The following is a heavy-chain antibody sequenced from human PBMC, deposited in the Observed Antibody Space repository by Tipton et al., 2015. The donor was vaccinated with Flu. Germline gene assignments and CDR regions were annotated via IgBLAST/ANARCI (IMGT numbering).Heavy chain of an antibody. V-gene: IGHV3-30*03. CDR2: ITYDGSGK. CDR3: ASRVIPVTDSQH. J-gene: IGHJ1*01. CDR1: GFTLSSYG. D-gene: IGHD6-19*01. Sequence: RSLRLSCAVSGFTLSSYGMHWVRQAPGKGLEWVAVITYDGSGKAYADSVKGRFTISRDDSKNTLYLQMNSLRPEDTAVYYCASRVIPVTDSQHWGQGTLDTVSS.